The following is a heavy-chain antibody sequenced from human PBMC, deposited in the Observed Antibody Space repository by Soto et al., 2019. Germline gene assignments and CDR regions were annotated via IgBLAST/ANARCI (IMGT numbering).Heavy chain of an antibody. Sequence: GGSLRLSCAASGFTFSSYGMHWVRQAPGKGLEWVAVISYDGSNKYYADSVKGRFTISRDNSKNTLYLQMNSLRAEDTAVYYCAKDTRLGELSFIDYWGHGTMVTVSS. CDR1: GFTFSSYG. CDR3: AKDTRLGELSFIDY. V-gene: IGHV3-30*18. CDR2: ISYDGSNK. J-gene: IGHJ4*01. D-gene: IGHD3-16*02.